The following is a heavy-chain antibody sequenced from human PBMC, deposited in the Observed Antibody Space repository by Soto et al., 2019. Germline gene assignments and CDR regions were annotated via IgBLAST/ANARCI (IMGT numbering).Heavy chain of an antibody. CDR2: IYHSGST. V-gene: IGHV4-30-2*01. J-gene: IGHJ5*02. D-gene: IGHD3-10*01. Sequence: SETLSLTCAVSGGSISSGGYSWSWIRQPPGKGLEWIGYIYHSGSTYYNPSLKSRVTISVDRSKNQFSLKLSSVTAADTAVYYCARESGDYYGSGRWFDPWGQGTLVTVSS. CDR1: GGSISSGGYS. CDR3: ARESGDYYGSGRWFDP.